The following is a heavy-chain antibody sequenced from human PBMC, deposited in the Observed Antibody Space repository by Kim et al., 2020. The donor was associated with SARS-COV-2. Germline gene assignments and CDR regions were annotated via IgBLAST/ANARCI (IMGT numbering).Heavy chain of an antibody. D-gene: IGHD6-19*01. CDR2: IDPSDSYT. V-gene: IGHV5-10-1*01. CDR1: GYSFTSYW. Sequence: GASLQISCKGSGYSFTSYWISWVRQMPGKGLEWMGRIDPSDSYTNYSPSFQGHVTISADKSISTAYLQWSSLKASDTAMYYCARHAVAGTFEVDYWGQGTLVTVSS. J-gene: IGHJ4*02. CDR3: ARHAVAGTFEVDY.